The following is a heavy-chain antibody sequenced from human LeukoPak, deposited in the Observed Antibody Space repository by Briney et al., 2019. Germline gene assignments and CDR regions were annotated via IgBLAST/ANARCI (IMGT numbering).Heavy chain of an antibody. CDR2: LLYNGNT. Sequence: TSETLSLTCTVAGGSIGSDVHYWDWIRQAPGKGLEWIGSLLYNGNTWYNPSLESRVTISVDTSENQFSLRLTSVNAADTALYFCTRRGSGNGGTYAGMDVWGPGTSVTVSS. V-gene: IGHV4-39*01. CDR1: GGSIGSDVHY. J-gene: IGHJ6*02. D-gene: IGHD1-26*01. CDR3: TRRGSGNGGTYAGMDV.